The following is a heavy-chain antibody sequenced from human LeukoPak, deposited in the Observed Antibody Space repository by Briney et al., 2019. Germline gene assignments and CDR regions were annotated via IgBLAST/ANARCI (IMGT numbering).Heavy chain of an antibody. CDR3: ARVFRSGYLIDY. V-gene: IGHV3-11*01. CDR1: GFTFSDYY. Sequence: PGGSLRLSCTASGFTFSDYYMSWIRHAPGKGLEWVSYISSSGSTKYYADSVKGRFTISRDNAKNSLYLQMNSLRAEDTAVYYCARVFRSGYLIDYWGQGTLVTVSS. CDR2: ISSSGSTK. J-gene: IGHJ4*02. D-gene: IGHD3-3*01.